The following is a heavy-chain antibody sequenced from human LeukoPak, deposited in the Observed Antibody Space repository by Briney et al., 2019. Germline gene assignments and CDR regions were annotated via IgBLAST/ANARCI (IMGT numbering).Heavy chain of an antibody. J-gene: IGHJ6*03. V-gene: IGHV4-59*01. CDR1: GGSISSGY. Sequence: SETLSLTCTVSGGSISSGYWSWIRQPPRKGLEWIGYIYYSGSTIYNPSLKSRVTISVETSKNRFYLKLSAVTAADTAVYYCAGGADFWSGYYIRSYYYYYMDVWGKGTTVTVSS. CDR2: IYYSGST. CDR3: AGGADFWSGYYIRSYYYYYMDV. D-gene: IGHD3-3*01.